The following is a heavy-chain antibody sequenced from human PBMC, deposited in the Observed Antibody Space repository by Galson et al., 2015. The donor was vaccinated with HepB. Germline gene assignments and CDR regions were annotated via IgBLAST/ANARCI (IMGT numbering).Heavy chain of an antibody. CDR2: IKNKIESYTT. CDR1: GFTLSDYY. Sequence: SLRLSCAATGFTLSDYYMDWVRQAPGKGLEWVGRIKNKIESYTTQYAASVKDRLTVSRDDSKKSLCLQMDSLKAEDTAVYYCARDRNGCPDYWGQGTLVTVSS. CDR3: ARDRNGCPDY. V-gene: IGHV3-72*01. D-gene: IGHD2-8*01. J-gene: IGHJ4*02.